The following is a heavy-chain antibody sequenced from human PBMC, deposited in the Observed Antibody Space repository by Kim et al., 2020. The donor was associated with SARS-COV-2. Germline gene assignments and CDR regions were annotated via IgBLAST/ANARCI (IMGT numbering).Heavy chain of an antibody. V-gene: IGHV3-20*01. CDR2: INWNGGST. CDR1: GFTFDDYG. CDR3: ARYGWGKRAFDI. J-gene: IGHJ3*02. Sequence: GGSLRLSCAASGFTFDDYGMSWVRQAPGKGLEWVSGINWNGGSTGYADSVKGRFTISRDNAKNSLYLQMNSLRAEDTALYHCARYGWGKRAFDIWGQGTMVTVSS. D-gene: IGHD3-16*01.